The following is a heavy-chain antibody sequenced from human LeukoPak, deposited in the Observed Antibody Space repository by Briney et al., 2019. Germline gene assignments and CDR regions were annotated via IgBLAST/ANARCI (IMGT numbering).Heavy chain of an antibody. CDR3: ARVKRGIAVAGYDY. V-gene: IGHV4-59*01. Sequence: PSETLSLTCTVSGGSISSYYWSWIRQPPGKGLEWIGYIYYSGSTNYNPSLKSRVTISVDTSKNQFSLELSSVTAADTAVYYCARVKRGIAVAGYDYWGQGTLVTVSS. J-gene: IGHJ4*02. CDR1: GGSISSYY. D-gene: IGHD6-19*01. CDR2: IYYSGST.